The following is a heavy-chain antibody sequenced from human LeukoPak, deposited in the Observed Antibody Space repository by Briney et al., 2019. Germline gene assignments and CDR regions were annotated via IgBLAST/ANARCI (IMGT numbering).Heavy chain of an antibody. Sequence: SETLSLTCTVSGGSISSYYWIWIRQPPGKGLEWIGYIYYSGSTNYNPSLKSRVTISVDTSKNQFSLKLSSVTAADTAVYYCASRSSIWSGYQDTLYYFDSWGQGTLVTAPS. J-gene: IGHJ4*02. CDR2: IYYSGST. V-gene: IGHV4-59*01. CDR3: ASRSSIWSGYQDTLYYFDS. D-gene: IGHD3-3*01. CDR1: GGSISSYY.